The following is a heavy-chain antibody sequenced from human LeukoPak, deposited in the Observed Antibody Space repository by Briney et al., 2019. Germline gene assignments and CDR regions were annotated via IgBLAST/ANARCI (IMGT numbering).Heavy chain of an antibody. J-gene: IGHJ3*02. CDR1: GYTFTGYY. CDR3: ARGPRLVPLDAFDI. V-gene: IGHV1-2*02. Sequence: ASVKVSCKASGYTFTGYYMHWVRQAPGQGLEWMGWINPNSGGTNYAQKFQGRVTMTRDTSISTAYMELSRLRSDDTAVYYCARGPRLVPLDAFDIWGQGAMVTVSS. D-gene: IGHD3-9*01. CDR2: INPNSGGT.